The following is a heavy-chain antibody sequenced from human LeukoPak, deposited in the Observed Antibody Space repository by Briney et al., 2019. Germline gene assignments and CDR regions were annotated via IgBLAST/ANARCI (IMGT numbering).Heavy chain of an antibody. CDR2: IYYSGST. V-gene: IGHV4-59*05. J-gene: IGHJ6*02. CDR3: ASPGVVTGTTYYYYGMDV. D-gene: IGHD1-7*01. CDR1: GFTFSSYSMN. Sequence: PGGSLRLSCAASGFTFSSYSMNWVRQAPGKGLEWVGSIYYSGSTYYNPSLKSRVTISVDTSKNQFSLKLSSVTAADTAVYYCASPGVVTGTTYYYYGMDVWGQGTTVTVSS.